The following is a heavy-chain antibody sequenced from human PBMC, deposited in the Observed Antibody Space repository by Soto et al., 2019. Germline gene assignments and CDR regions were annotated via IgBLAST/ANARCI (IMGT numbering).Heavy chain of an antibody. CDR2: ISAYNGNT. J-gene: IGHJ4*02. D-gene: IGHD3-16*01. CDR1: GYTFTNFG. V-gene: IGHV1-18*01. Sequence: QVQLVQSGAEVKKPGASVKVSCKASGYTFTNFGISWVRQAPGQGLEWMGWISAYNGNTNYAQNFQGRVTMTTDTSTSTAYMELRSLNSYSTAMYYCTRRGTSIDYWGQGTLVTVSS. CDR3: TRRGTSIDY.